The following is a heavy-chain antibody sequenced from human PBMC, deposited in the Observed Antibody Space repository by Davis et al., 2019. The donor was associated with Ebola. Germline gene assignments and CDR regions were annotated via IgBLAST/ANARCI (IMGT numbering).Heavy chain of an antibody. CDR2: IYYSGST. CDR1: GGSISSYY. D-gene: IGHD5-18*01. J-gene: IGHJ6*02. Sequence: MPSETLSLTCTVSGGSISSYYWSWIRQPPGKGLEWIGYIYYSGSTNYNPSLKSRVTISVDTSKNQFSLKLSSVTAADTAVYYCVGSYGYYYGMDVWGQGTTVTVSS. CDR3: VGSYGYYYGMDV. V-gene: IGHV4-59*01.